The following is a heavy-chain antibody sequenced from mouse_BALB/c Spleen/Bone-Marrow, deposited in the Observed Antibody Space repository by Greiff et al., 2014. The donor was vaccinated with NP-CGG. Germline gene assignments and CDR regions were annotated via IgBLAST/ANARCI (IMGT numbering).Heavy chain of an antibody. CDR1: GYTFTSYV. V-gene: IGHV1-14*01. J-gene: IGHJ4*01. Sequence: VQLKESGPELVKPGASVKMSRKASGYTFTSYVMHWGKQKPGQGLEWIGYINPYNDGTKYNERFKGKATLTSDKSSSTAYMELSSLTSEDSAVYYGARGDYAMDYWGQGTSVTVSS. CDR2: INPYNDGT. CDR3: ARGDYAMDY.